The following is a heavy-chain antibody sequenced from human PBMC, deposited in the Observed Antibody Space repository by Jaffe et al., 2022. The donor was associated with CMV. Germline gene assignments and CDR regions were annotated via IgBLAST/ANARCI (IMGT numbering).Heavy chain of an antibody. CDR3: ASLLMVRGVMTHEQTGDFDY. J-gene: IGHJ4*02. CDR1: GFTFSSYW. D-gene: IGHD3-10*01. V-gene: IGHV3-7*03. CDR2: IKQDGSEK. Sequence: EVQLVESGGGLVQPGGSLRLSCAASGFTFSSYWMSWVRQAPGKGLEWVANIKQDGSEKYYVDSVKGRFTISRDNAKNSLYLQMNSLRAEDTAVYYCASLLMVRGVMTHEQTGDFDYWGQGTLVTVSS.